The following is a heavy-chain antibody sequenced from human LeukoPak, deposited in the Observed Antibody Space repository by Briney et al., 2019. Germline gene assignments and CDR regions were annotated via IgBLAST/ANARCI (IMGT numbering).Heavy chain of an antibody. Sequence: SETLSLTCAVYGGSFSGYYWSWIRQPPGKGLEWIGEINHSGSTNYNPSLKSRVTISVDTSKNQSSLKLSSVTAADTAVYYCARFSSGWTAFDYWGQGTLVTVSS. CDR1: GGSFSGYY. CDR2: INHSGST. V-gene: IGHV4-34*01. D-gene: IGHD6-19*01. J-gene: IGHJ4*02. CDR3: ARFSSGWTAFDY.